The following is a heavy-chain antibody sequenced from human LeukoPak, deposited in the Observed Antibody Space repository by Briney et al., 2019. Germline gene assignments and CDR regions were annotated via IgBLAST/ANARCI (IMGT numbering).Heavy chain of an antibody. CDR3: ARLPGYSSRHYYFDY. J-gene: IGHJ4*02. V-gene: IGHV1-46*01. D-gene: IGHD6-19*01. Sequence: GASVKVSCKASGYTFTSYFIHRVRQAPGQGLEWMGIINPSGGSTSYAQKSQGRVTMTRDTSTSTVYMELSSLRSEDTAVYYCARLPGYSSRHYYFDYWGQGTLVTVSS. CDR1: GYTFTSYF. CDR2: INPSGGST.